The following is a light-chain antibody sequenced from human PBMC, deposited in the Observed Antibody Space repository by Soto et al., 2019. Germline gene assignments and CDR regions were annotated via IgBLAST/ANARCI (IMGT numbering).Light chain of an antibody. CDR2: NTT. J-gene: IGLJ2*01. Sequence: QSVLTQPPSASGTPGQRVTISCSGSTSNIGSKTVSWYQQLPGSAPKVLIYNTTTRSSGVPDRFSGSILGNKAALTITGAQSDDESDYLCALYVGSGTVVFGGGTKLTVL. CDR3: ALYVGSGTVV. V-gene: IGLV1-44*01. CDR1: TSNIGSKT.